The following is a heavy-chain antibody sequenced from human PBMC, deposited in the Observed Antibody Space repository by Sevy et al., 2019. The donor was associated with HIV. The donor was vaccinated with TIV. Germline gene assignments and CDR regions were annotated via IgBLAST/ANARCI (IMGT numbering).Heavy chain of an antibody. CDR1: GGTLKNFA. CDR2: FIPVSGAS. CDR3: AAKLDTTGYYRGFDI. J-gene: IGHJ3*02. Sequence: ASVKVSCKASGGTLKNFAVNWVRLAPGQGLEWMGRFIPVSGASNYIPKYRGRITLTADESTGTAYMELRRLRSDDTAVYYCAAKLDTTGYYRGFDIWGQGTRVTVSS. D-gene: IGHD3-9*01. V-gene: IGHV1-69*13.